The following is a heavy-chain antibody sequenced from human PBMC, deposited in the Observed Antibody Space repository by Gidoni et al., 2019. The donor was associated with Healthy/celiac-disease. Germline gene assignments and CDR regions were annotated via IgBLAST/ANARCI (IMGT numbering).Heavy chain of an antibody. CDR2: INHSGST. D-gene: IGHD3-3*01. J-gene: IGHJ6*02. Sequence: QVQLQQWGAGLLKPSETLSLTCAVYGGSFSGYYWSWIRQPPGKGLEWIGEINHSGSTNYNPSLKSRVTISVDTSKNQFSLKLSSVTAADTAVYYCAREATHASLRFLSRVYLARSMDVWGQGTTVTVSS. V-gene: IGHV4-34*01. CDR1: GGSFSGYY. CDR3: AREATHASLRFLSRVYLARSMDV.